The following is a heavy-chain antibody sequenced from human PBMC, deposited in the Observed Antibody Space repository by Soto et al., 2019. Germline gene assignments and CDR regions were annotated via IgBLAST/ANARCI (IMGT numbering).Heavy chain of an antibody. CDR1: GGTFSSYT. J-gene: IGHJ4*02. V-gene: IGHV1-69*02. Sequence: QVQLVQSGAEVKKPGSSVKVSCKASGGTFSSYTISWVRQAPGQGLEWMGRIIPILGIANYAQKFQGRVTITADKSTSTAYMELSSLRSEDTAVYYCARVAPCSSISCFDYWGQGTLVTVSS. D-gene: IGHD2-2*01. CDR2: IIPILGIA. CDR3: ARVAPCSSISCFDY.